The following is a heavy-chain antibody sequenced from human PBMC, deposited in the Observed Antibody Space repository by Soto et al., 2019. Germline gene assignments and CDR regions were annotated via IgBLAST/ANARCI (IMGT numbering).Heavy chain of an antibody. D-gene: IGHD3-22*01. V-gene: IGHV1-18*01. J-gene: IGHJ6*02. Sequence: ASVKVSCKASGYTFTSYGISWVRQASGQGLEWMGWISAYNGNTNYAQKLQGRVTMTTDTSTSTAYMELRSLRSDDTAVYYCASGDLSGYYPYYYYYGMDVWGQGTTVTVSS. CDR1: GYTFTSYG. CDR3: ASGDLSGYYPYYYYYGMDV. CDR2: ISAYNGNT.